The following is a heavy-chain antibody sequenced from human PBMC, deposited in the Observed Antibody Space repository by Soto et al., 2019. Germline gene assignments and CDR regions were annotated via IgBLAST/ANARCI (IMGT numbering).Heavy chain of an antibody. D-gene: IGHD2-2*01. V-gene: IGHV4-30-2*01. CDR3: AKRGPKFCIITRSTHTDFQF. CDR1: GGFISSGGYS. CDR2: IYFSGST. Sequence: PSETLSLTCAVSGGFISSGGYSWCWIRQPPGKGLEWIGYIYFSGSTYYNPSLKSGVTISVDTCRNQCSLKLGSVTAADTAVYYCAKRGPKFCIITRSTHTDFQFWGQKPLV. J-gene: IGHJ4*02.